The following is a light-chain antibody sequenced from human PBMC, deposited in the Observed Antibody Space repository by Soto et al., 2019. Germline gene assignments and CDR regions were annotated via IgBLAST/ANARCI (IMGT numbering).Light chain of an antibody. CDR2: EVI. Sequence: QSALTQPPSASGSPGQSVTISCTGTSSDIGAYDFVSWFQQHPGKAPKLLIYEVIKPPSGVPDRFSGSKSGNTASLTVSGLQAEDEAEYYCSSYSGSNNYLLFGGGTKVTVL. J-gene: IGLJ2*01. CDR3: SSYSGSNNYLL. CDR1: SSDIGAYDF. V-gene: IGLV2-8*01.